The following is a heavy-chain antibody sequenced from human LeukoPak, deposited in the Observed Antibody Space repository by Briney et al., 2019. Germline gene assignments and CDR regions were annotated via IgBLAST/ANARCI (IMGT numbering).Heavy chain of an antibody. J-gene: IGHJ4*02. CDR3: AHTAVLRYFDLDY. CDR1: GGTFSSYA. CDR2: IIPIIGTA. Sequence: SVKVSCKASGGTFSSYAISWVRHAPGQGLEWMGGIIPIIGTANYAQKFQGRVTITTDESTSTAYMELSILRSEDTAVYYCAHTAVLRYFDLDYWGQGTLVTVSS. V-gene: IGHV1-69*05. D-gene: IGHD3-9*01.